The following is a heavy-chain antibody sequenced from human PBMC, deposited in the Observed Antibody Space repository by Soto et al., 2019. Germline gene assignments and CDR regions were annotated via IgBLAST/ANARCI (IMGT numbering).Heavy chain of an antibody. CDR3: AKDNLISTRCNRLYKWCDP. D-gene: IGHD2-2*01. V-gene: IGHV3-30*18. CDR1: GFTFSSYG. Sequence: QVQLVESGGGVVQPGRSLRLSCAASGFTFSSYGMHWVRQAPGKGLEWVAVISYGGSNKYYADSVKGRFTISRDNSKNSSYLQMNNLRDEDTAVYYCAKDNLISTRCNRLYKWCDPWGQGTLVTVSS. J-gene: IGHJ5*02. CDR2: ISYGGSNK.